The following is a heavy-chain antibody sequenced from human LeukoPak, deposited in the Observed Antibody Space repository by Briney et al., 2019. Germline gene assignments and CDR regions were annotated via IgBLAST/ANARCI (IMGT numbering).Heavy chain of an antibody. J-gene: IGHJ4*02. V-gene: IGHV4-39*07. CDR1: GGSISSSSYY. D-gene: IGHD6-13*01. CDR2: IYYSGST. CDR3: ARSSPIPRGQQLVPSPEY. Sequence: SETLSLTCTVSGGSISSSSYYWGWIRQPPGKGLEWIGSIYYSGSTYYNPSLKSRVTISVDTSKNQFSLKLSSVTAADTAVYYCARSSPIPRGQQLVPSPEYWGQGILVTVSS.